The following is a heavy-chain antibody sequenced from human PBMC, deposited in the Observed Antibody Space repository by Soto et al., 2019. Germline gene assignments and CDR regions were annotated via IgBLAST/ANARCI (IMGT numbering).Heavy chain of an antibody. D-gene: IGHD6-6*01. V-gene: IGHV4-39*01. CDR1: VGFISSSSDY. Sequence: QLQLQESGPRLVKRSETLSLTCTVSVGFISSSSDYWGWIRQTPGKGLEWIGNIYYSGSTYYNPSLRGRVTMLVDTSKNQFSRELSSVTAADTAVYYCARHDPPLVCHIDYWGQGTLVTVSS. J-gene: IGHJ4*02. CDR3: ARHDPPLVCHIDY. CDR2: IYYSGST.